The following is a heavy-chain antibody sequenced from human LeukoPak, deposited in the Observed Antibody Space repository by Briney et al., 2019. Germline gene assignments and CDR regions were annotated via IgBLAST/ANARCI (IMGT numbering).Heavy chain of an antibody. CDR1: GGFFSRYY. D-gene: IGHD3-10*01. V-gene: IGHV4-34*01. J-gene: IGHJ6*02. Sequence: PSEPLSLLCGDYGGFFSRYYWSWIRQPPGKGLEWIGDINHSESTNYNPSLKSRVTISVDTSKNQFPLKLSSVTAADTAVYYCARGPRNYYGSGSYSPYYYYGMDVWGQGTTVTVSS. CDR2: INHSEST. CDR3: ARGPRNYYGSGSYSPYYYYGMDV.